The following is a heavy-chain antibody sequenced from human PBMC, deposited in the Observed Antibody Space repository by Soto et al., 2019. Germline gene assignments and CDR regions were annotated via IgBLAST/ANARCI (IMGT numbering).Heavy chain of an antibody. Sequence: QLQLQESGPGLVKPSETLSLTCIVSGGSVSSSTYYWAWLRQFPGKGLEWIGSIYYSGSTYYNPSLKSRINISIDRSKNQFSLKLTSVTAADTAVYYCATVGIGTKTVDYWGQGTLVTVSS. CDR3: ATVGIGTKTVDY. J-gene: IGHJ4*02. CDR2: IYYSGST. V-gene: IGHV4-39*01. CDR1: GGSVSSSTYY. D-gene: IGHD1-26*01.